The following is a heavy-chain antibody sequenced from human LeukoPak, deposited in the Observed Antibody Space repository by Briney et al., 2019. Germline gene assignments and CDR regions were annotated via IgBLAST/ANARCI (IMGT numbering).Heavy chain of an antibody. Sequence: GGSLRLSCAASGFTFSSYAMSWVRQAPGKGLEWVSAISGSGGSTYYADSVKGRFTISRDNSKNTLYLQMNSLRAEDTAVYYCAKVLYSSGWYEDWYFDLWGRGTLVTVSS. D-gene: IGHD6-19*01. V-gene: IGHV3-23*01. J-gene: IGHJ2*01. CDR2: ISGSGGST. CDR3: AKVLYSSGWYEDWYFDL. CDR1: GFTFSSYA.